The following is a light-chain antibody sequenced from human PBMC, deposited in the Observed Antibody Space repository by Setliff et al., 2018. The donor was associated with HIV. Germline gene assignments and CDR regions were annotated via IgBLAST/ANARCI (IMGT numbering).Light chain of an antibody. CDR1: SSDVGNYNY. CDR2: EVN. J-gene: IGLJ3*02. V-gene: IGLV2-14*01. Sequence: QSVLTQPGSVSGSPGQSITISCTGTSSDVGNYNYVSWYQQHPGKAPKLMIYEVNYRPSGVSNRFSGSKSGNTASLIISGLQAEDEADYYCSSYRDTNTWVFGGGTKVTV. CDR3: SSYRDTNTWV.